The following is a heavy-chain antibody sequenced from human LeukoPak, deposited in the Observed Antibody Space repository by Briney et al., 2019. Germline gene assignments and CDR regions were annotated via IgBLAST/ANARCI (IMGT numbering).Heavy chain of an antibody. Sequence: GGSLRLSCGASGFTFSTYGMSWVRQTPGKGLEWVAATSSSDAGTYHADSVRGRFTISRDNSKNTLYLQMNSLRAEDAAVYFCAKAPVTSCRGAYCYPFDSWGQGTLVTVSS. J-gene: IGHJ4*02. CDR1: GFTFSTYG. D-gene: IGHD2-21*01. CDR2: TSSSDAGT. V-gene: IGHV3-23*01. CDR3: AKAPVTSCRGAYCYPFDS.